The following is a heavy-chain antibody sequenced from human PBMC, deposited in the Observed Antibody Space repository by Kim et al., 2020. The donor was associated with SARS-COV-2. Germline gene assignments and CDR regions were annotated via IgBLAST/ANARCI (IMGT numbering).Heavy chain of an antibody. V-gene: IGHV3-30*02. D-gene: IGHD2-2*02. CDR3: AKDKVIVVVPAAIPDY. Sequence: GKGRFTIPRDNSKNTLYLQMNSLRAEDTAVYYCAKDKVIVVVPAAIPDYWGQGTLVTVSS. J-gene: IGHJ4*02.